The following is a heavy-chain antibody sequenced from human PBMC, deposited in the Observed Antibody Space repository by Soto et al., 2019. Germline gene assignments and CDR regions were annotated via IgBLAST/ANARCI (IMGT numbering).Heavy chain of an antibody. CDR3: TTADITGTTNYYYGMDV. CDR1: GFTFSNAW. V-gene: IGHV3-15*01. D-gene: IGHD1-7*01. Sequence: SLRLSCAASGFTFSNAWMSWVRQAPGKGLEWVGRIKSKTDGGTTDYAAPVKGRFTISRGDSKNTLYLQMNSLKTEDTAVYYCTTADITGTTNYYYGMDVWGQGTTVTVSS. J-gene: IGHJ6*02. CDR2: IKSKTDGGTT.